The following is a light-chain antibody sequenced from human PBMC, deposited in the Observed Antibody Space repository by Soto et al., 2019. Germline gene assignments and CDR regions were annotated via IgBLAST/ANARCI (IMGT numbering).Light chain of an antibody. CDR1: SSDIGGNDY. CDR3: VSFTTSRSYV. Sequence: QSVLTQPASVSDSPGQSITIACTGTSSDIGGNDYVSWYRQYPGEAPKLIIYDVANRPSGVSNRFSGSKSGNTASLIISGLQAEYEADYYCVSFTTSRSYVFGTGTKVTVL. V-gene: IGLV2-14*03. J-gene: IGLJ1*01. CDR2: DVA.